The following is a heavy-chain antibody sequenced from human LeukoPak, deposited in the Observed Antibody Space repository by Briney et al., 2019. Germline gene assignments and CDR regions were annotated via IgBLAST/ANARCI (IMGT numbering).Heavy chain of an antibody. V-gene: IGHV4-59*01. CDR2: VYYNGDI. J-gene: IGHJ4*01. D-gene: IGHD3-22*01. CDR1: GGSISTYY. Sequence: SETLSLTCTVSGGSISTYYWSWLRQSPGKGLEWIAYVYYNGDIMYNPSLKSRVTISLDTSKNQFSLSMTSVTAADTAVYFCATTWYYDSRGYLFDDWGHGTLVTVSS. CDR3: ATTWYYDSRGYLFDD.